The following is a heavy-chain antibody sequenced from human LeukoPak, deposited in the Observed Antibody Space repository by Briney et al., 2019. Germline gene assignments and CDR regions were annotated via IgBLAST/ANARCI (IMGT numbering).Heavy chain of an antibody. CDR1: GGSVSSGSYY. V-gene: IGHV4-61*01. CDR3: ARGSQSGGSLAFDI. CDR2: IYYSGST. D-gene: IGHD2-15*01. Sequence: PSETLSLTCTVSGGSVSSGSYYWSWIRQPPGKGLEWIGYIYYSGSTNYNPSLKSRVTISVDTSKNQFSLKLSSVTAADTAVYYCARGSQSGGSLAFDIWGQGTMVTVSS. J-gene: IGHJ3*02.